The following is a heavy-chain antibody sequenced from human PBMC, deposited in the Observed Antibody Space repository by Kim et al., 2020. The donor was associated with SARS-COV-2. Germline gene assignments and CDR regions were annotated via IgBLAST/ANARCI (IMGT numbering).Heavy chain of an antibody. V-gene: IGHV4-39*01. CDR3: ATHDDVWGSPLKRSVALGDFTAS. CDR1: GGSINTSSYY. J-gene: IGHJ5*02. Sequence: SETLSLTCTVSGGSINTSSYYWGWIRQPPGKGLEWIGTIYYSGSTYYNPSLKSRVTISVDTSKNQFSLRLSSVTAADTARYYCATHDDVWGSPLKRSVALGDFTASWGQGTLVTVSS. D-gene: IGHD3-16*01. CDR2: IYYSGST.